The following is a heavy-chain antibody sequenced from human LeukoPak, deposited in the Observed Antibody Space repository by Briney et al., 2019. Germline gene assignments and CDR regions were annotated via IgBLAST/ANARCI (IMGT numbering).Heavy chain of an antibody. D-gene: IGHD4-23*01. Sequence: PSETLSLTCTVSGGSISSRNYYWGWIRQPPGKGLEWFGSIYYSGSTYYNPSLKSRVTISVDTSKNQFSLKLTSVTAADTAVYYCARHMLGGKRSFDSWGQGTLVTVSS. CDR3: ARHMLGGKRSFDS. CDR2: IYYSGST. J-gene: IGHJ4*02. CDR1: GGSISSRNYY. V-gene: IGHV4-39*01.